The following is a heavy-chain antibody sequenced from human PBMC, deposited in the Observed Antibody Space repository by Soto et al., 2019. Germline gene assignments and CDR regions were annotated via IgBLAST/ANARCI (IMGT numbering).Heavy chain of an antibody. D-gene: IGHD4-4*01. CDR1: GGTFSSYA. V-gene: IGHV1-69*13. Sequence: XSVKVSCKSSGGTFSSYAFSWVRQAPGQGLEWMGGIIPIFGTANYAQKFQGRVTITADESTSTAYMELSSLRSEDTAVYYFARVSGYSNYDYYYYYGMDVWGQGTTVTGSS. CDR2: IIPIFGTA. CDR3: ARVSGYSNYDYYYYYGMDV. J-gene: IGHJ6*02.